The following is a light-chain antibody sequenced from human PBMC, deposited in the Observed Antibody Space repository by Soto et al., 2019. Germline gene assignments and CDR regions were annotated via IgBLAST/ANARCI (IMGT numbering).Light chain of an antibody. Sequence: EIVLTQSPGTLSLSPGERATLFCRASQSVRNSLAWYQERPGQSPRLLIYAASTRATGIPARFSGSGSGTEFTLTISSLQSEDFAVYYCQQYNNWPVFGQGTKVEIK. CDR1: QSVRNS. CDR2: AAS. J-gene: IGKJ1*01. V-gene: IGKV3-15*01. CDR3: QQYNNWPV.